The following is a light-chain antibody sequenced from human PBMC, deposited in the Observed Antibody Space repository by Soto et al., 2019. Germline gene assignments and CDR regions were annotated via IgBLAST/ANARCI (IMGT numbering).Light chain of an antibody. CDR3: QTYNISPLT. CDR1: QGISNY. J-gene: IGKJ5*01. Sequence: DIQMTQSPSSLSASVGDRVTITCRASQGISNYLAWYQQKPGKVPKLLIYAASTLQSGVPSRFSGSGSGTDFSLTISSLQPEHVATDSYQTYNISPLTFGQGTRLEIK. CDR2: AAS. V-gene: IGKV1-27*01.